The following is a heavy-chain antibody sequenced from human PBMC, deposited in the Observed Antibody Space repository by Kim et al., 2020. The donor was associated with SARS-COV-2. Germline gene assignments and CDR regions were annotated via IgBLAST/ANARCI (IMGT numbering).Heavy chain of an antibody. CDR3: ASGSGWLQSEYY. J-gene: IGHJ4*02. V-gene: IGHV3-30*01. Sequence: YYADSVKGRFTISRDNSKNTLYLQMNSLRAEDTAVYYCASGSGWLQSEYYWGQGTLVTVSS. D-gene: IGHD5-12*01.